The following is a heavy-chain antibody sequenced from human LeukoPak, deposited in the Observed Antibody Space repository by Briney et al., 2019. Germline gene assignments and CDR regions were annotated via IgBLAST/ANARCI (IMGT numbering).Heavy chain of an antibody. CDR3: ARWDDSAWAFGS. Sequence: SETLSLTCIVSGGSILTHSWNWIRQSPGKGLEWIGYIPHTGTTSYRSSLKSRVTISVDSSKNQLSLKLASVTAADTAVYFCARWDDSAWAFGSWGPGTLVTVSS. CDR1: GGSILTHS. CDR2: IPHTGTT. V-gene: IGHV4-59*08. J-gene: IGHJ4*02. D-gene: IGHD6-19*01.